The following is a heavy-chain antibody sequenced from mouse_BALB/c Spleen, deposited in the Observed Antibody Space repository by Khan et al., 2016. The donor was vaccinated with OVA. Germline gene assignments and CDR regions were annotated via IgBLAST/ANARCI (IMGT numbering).Heavy chain of an antibody. Sequence: VQLQQSGTVLARPGTSVKMSCKASGYTFTNYWMHWVKQRPGQGLEWIGAIYPGNSDTSYNQKFKGKAKLTAVTFTSTAYMELSSLTNEDSAVYYCTRFGYLFAYWGQGTLVTVSA. CDR3: TRFGYLFAY. CDR1: GYTFTNYW. CDR2: IYPGNSDT. V-gene: IGHV1-5*01. J-gene: IGHJ3*01. D-gene: IGHD2-2*01.